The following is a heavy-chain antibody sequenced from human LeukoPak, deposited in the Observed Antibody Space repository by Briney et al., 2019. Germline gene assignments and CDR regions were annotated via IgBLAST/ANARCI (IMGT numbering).Heavy chain of an antibody. CDR3: ARLRYHDFWSGYWKYYYYMDV. V-gene: IGHV3-7*01. CDR2: IKQDGSEK. Sequence: GGSLRLSCAASGFTFSSYWMSWVRQAPGKGLEWVANIKQDGSEKYYVDSVKGRFTISRDNAKNSLYLQMNSLRAEDTAVYYCARLRYHDFWSGYWKYYYYMDVWGKGTTVTVSS. D-gene: IGHD3-3*01. CDR1: GFTFSSYW. J-gene: IGHJ6*03.